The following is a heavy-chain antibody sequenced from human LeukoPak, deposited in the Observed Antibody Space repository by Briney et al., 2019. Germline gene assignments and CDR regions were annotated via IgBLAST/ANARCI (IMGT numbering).Heavy chain of an antibody. CDR2: ISGSGGST. CDR1: GFTFSSYA. V-gene: IGHV3-23*01. J-gene: IGHJ2*01. Sequence: QPGGSLRLSCAASGFTFSSYAMSWVRQAPGKGLEWVSAISGSGGSTYYADSVKGRFTISRDNSKNTLYLQMNSLRAEDPAVYYCAREMGSSSGHSYWYFDLWGRGTLVTVSS. CDR3: AREMGSSSGHSYWYFDL. D-gene: IGHD6-6*01.